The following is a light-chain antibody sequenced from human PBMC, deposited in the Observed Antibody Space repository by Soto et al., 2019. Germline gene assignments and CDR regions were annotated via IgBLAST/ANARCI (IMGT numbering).Light chain of an antibody. CDR2: GAT. Sequence: QSVLTQPASVSGSPGQSITISCTGTRGDVGAYNLVSWYQQHPGKAPKLLIYGATKRPSGVSSRFSGSKSGNTASLTISRLQAEDEADYYCSSYVGNSIWVFGGGTQLTVL. J-gene: IGLJ3*02. CDR3: SSYVGNSIWV. CDR1: RGDVGAYNL. V-gene: IGLV2-23*01.